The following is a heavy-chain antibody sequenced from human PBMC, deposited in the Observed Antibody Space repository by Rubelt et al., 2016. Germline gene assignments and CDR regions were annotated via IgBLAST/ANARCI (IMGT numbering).Heavy chain of an antibody. D-gene: IGHD2-15*01. CDR1: GGSISSGGYY. V-gene: IGHV4-31*03. CDR3: ARGGYGSFESVDESDV. J-gene: IGHJ3*01. Sequence: QVQLQESGPGLVKPSQTLSLTCTVSGGSISSGGYYWSWIRQHPGKGLEWIACIYYNGRTNYNPSLRGRGTMSVDMSKNQFSLRLTSVTAADTAVYYCARGGYGSFESVDESDVWGQGRLVTVSS. CDR2: IYYNGRT.